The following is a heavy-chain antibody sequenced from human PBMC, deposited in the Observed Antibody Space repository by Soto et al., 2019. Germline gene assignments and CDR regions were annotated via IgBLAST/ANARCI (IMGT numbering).Heavy chain of an antibody. CDR3: ARFREVAVDD. D-gene: IGHD1-26*01. J-gene: IGHJ4*02. V-gene: IGHV4-59*06. CDR1: GGSLSNYY. Sequence: PSAIRSPTCPVSGGSLSNYYWSWIRQPAGKGLEWIGYIYYSGSTYYNPSLKSRVTISVDTSKNQFSLKLSSVTAADTAVYYCARFREVAVDDLGQGTLVTFSS. CDR2: IYYSGST.